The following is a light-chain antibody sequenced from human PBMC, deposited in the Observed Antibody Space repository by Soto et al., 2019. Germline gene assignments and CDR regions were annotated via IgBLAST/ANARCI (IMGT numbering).Light chain of an antibody. CDR3: QQYNTWPPLT. J-gene: IGKJ4*01. CDR2: GAS. Sequence: EIVMTQSPATLSVSPGERATLSCRASQSVSSNLAWYQQKPGQAPRLLIFGASNRATAIPARFTGSGSGTEFTLTIRSLQSEDFAVYYRQQYNTWPPLTFGGGTKVEIK. CDR1: QSVSSN. V-gene: IGKV3-15*01.